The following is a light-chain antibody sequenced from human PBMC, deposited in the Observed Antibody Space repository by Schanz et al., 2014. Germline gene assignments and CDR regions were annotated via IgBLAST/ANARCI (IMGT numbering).Light chain of an antibody. Sequence: AIQMTQSPSSLSASVGDRVTITCRASQGIRNDLGWYQQKPGKAPKLLIYGASSLQSGVPSRFSGSGSGTEFTLTISSLQPEDFATYYCQQRYSTPLYTFGQGTKLEIK. CDR2: GAS. J-gene: IGKJ2*01. CDR1: QGIRND. V-gene: IGKV1-6*01. CDR3: QQRYSTPLYT.